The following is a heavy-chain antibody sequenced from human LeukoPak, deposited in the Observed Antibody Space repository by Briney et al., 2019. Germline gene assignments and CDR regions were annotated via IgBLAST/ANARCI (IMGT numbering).Heavy chain of an antibody. Sequence: GGSLRLSCAASGFTFSSHAMTWVRQAPGKGLEWVSVIGYGDGDIQYADSVKGRFTISRDNSKNTLYLQMNSPRAEDTAVYYCARYAPPTTVVTRFFDYWGQGTLVTVSS. CDR2: IGYGDGDI. D-gene: IGHD4-11*01. V-gene: IGHV3-23*01. CDR1: GFTFSSHA. J-gene: IGHJ4*02. CDR3: ARYAPPTTVVTRFFDY.